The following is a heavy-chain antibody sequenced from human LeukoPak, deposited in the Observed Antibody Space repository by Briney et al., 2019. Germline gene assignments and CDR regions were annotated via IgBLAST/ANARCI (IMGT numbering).Heavy chain of an antibody. CDR2: IHYGGTT. CDR1: GGSISSGYY. Sequence: SETLSLTCNVSGGSISSGYYWAWIRQPPGKGLEWIGSIHYGGTTHYNPSLQSRVTISADTSKNQFALDLRSVTAADTAVYYCTRDIGDFVSDFWGQGTLVTVSS. J-gene: IGHJ4*02. V-gene: IGHV4-38-2*02. CDR3: TRDIGDFVSDF. D-gene: IGHD2-21*02.